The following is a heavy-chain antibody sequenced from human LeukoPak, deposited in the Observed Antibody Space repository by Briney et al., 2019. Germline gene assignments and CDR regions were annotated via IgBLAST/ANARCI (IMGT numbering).Heavy chain of an antibody. V-gene: IGHV1-8*01. D-gene: IGHD6-13*01. CDR1: GYTFTSYD. Sequence: GASVKVSFKASGYTFTSYDINWVRQATGQGLEWMGWMNPNSGNTGYAHKFQGRVTITRNTYISTAYMELSSMRSEDTAVYYCARGLGIAAFIYYYYYMDVWGKGNTVTVSS. CDR2: MNPNSGNT. J-gene: IGHJ6*03. CDR3: ARGLGIAAFIYYYYYMDV.